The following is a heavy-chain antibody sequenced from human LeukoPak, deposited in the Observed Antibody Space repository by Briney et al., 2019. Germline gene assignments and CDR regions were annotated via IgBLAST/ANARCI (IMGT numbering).Heavy chain of an antibody. J-gene: IGHJ3*02. Sequence: SETLSLTCAVYGGSFSDYYWSWLRQPPGKGLEWIGEINHSGSTNYNPSLKSRVTISVDTSKNQFSLKLSSVTAADTAVYYCARRRRRDAFDIWGQGTMVTVSS. CDR3: ARRRRRDAFDI. V-gene: IGHV4-34*01. CDR1: GGSFSDYY. CDR2: INHSGST.